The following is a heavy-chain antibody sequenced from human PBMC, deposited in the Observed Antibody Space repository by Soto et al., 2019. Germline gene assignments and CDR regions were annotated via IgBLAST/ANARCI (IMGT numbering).Heavy chain of an antibody. J-gene: IGHJ4*02. CDR1: GYTFTTYG. Sequence: QVQLVQSGPEVKPPGASVKVSCKASGYTFTTYGINWVRQVPGQGLEWMGWISTYSGNTNYAQKVQGRVTVTRDTATNTVHMELRSLRSDDTAVYYCAGEYCSGGSCQHGVFHNWGQGTLVTVSS. V-gene: IGHV1-18*01. CDR3: AGEYCSGGSCQHGVFHN. D-gene: IGHD2-15*01. CDR2: ISTYSGNT.